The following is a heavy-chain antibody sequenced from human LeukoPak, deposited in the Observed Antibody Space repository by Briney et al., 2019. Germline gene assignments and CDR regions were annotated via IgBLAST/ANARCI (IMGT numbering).Heavy chain of an antibody. CDR1: GFTVSSYS. CDR2: ISSSSSYI. V-gene: IGHV3-21*01. Sequence: PGWSLRLSCAASGFTVSSYSMNWVRQAPGKGLEWVSSISSSSSYIYYADSVKGRFTISRDNAKNSLYLQMNSLRAEDTAVYYCAREVPGEFGVVIHDAFDIWGQGTMVTVSS. D-gene: IGHD3-3*01. CDR3: AREVPGEFGVVIHDAFDI. J-gene: IGHJ3*02.